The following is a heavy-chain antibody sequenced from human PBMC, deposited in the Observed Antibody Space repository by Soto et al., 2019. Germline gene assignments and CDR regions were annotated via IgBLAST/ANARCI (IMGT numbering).Heavy chain of an antibody. CDR2: ISNGGDT. Sequence: EVQLVESGGGLVQPGGSLRLSCAASGFIVTNYFMTWVRQAPGKGPEWVSVISNGGDTYYADSVRGRFTISRDSSKNTLYLKMNTLRVDDTAVYYCAWDALGGAYDFWHGGQGTLVTVSS. D-gene: IGHD3-3*01. J-gene: IGHJ4*02. CDR1: GFIVTNYF. V-gene: IGHV3-66*01. CDR3: AWDALGGAYDFWH.